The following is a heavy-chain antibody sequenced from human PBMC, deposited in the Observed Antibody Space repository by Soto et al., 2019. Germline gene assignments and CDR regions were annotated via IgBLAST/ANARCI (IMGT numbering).Heavy chain of an antibody. CDR2: MYHSGST. Sequence: LSLTCAVSVGSISSGGFSWSWLRQPPGKGLEWIVYMYHSGSTYYNPSLKSRVTISTDRSKNQFSLSLSSVTAADTAVYYCARIVSGYFYDSRLLLWFDPWGQGTLVTVS. J-gene: IGHJ5*02. CDR3: ARIVSGYFYDSRLLLWFDP. D-gene: IGHD3-22*01. CDR1: VGSISSGGFS. V-gene: IGHV4-30-2*01.